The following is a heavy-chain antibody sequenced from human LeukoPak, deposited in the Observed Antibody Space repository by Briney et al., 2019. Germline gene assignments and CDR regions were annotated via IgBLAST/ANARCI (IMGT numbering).Heavy chain of an antibody. D-gene: IGHD3-10*01. CDR1: GGSISSYY. Sequence: SETLSLTCTVSGGSISSYYWSWIRQPPGKGLEWIGYIYYSGSTNYNPSPKSRVTISVDTSKNQFSLKLSSVTAADTAVYYCARHGVLGYYGSGSYYYWYFDLWGRGTLVTVSS. CDR2: IYYSGST. CDR3: ARHGVLGYYGSGSYYYWYFDL. J-gene: IGHJ2*01. V-gene: IGHV4-59*08.